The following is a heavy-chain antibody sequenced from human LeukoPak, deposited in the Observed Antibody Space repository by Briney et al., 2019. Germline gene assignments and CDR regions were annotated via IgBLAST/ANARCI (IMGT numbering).Heavy chain of an antibody. CDR1: GFTFSSYS. CDR3: ARAQYQLLTGVMDV. Sequence: GGSLRLSCAASGFTFSSYSMNWVRQAPGKGLEWVSSISSSSSYIYYADSVKGRFTISRDNAKNSLYLQMNSLRAEDTAVYYCARAQYQLLTGVMDVWGKGTTVTVSS. J-gene: IGHJ6*03. CDR2: ISSSSSYI. D-gene: IGHD2-2*01. V-gene: IGHV3-21*01.